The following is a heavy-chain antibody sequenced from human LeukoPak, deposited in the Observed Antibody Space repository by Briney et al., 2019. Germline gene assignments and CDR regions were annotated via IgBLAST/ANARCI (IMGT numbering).Heavy chain of an antibody. Sequence: SQTLSLTCTVSGGSISSGSYYWRGLRQPAGTGREWIGRIYTSGRTNYNPSLKSPVTISVDTSKNQFSLKLSSVTAADTALYYCARDLGIIDAFDIWGQGTMVTVSS. D-gene: IGHD3-16*01. V-gene: IGHV4-61*02. CDR2: IYTSGRT. CDR3: ARDLGIIDAFDI. CDR1: GGSISSGSYY. J-gene: IGHJ3*02.